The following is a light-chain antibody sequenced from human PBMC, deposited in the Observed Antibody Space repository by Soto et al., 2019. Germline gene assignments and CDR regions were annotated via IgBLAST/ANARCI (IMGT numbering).Light chain of an antibody. CDR1: QSVSSN. CDR3: QQNNNWPPWT. Sequence: EIVMTQSPATLSVSPGERATLSCRASQSVSSNLAWYQQKPGQAPRLLIYGASTRATGIPARFSGSGSGTEVTLTIISLQSEDFVVYYCQQNNNWPPWTFGQGTKVEIK. CDR2: GAS. J-gene: IGKJ1*01. V-gene: IGKV3-15*01.